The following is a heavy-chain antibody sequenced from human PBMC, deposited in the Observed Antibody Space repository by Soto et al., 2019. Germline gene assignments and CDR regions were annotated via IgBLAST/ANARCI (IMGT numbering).Heavy chain of an antibody. V-gene: IGHV1-69*18. CDR2: IIPIFGTP. D-gene: IGHD3-16*01. Sequence: QVQLEQSGAEVKRPGSSVKVSCKTSGDNFNTYPISWVRQAPGHRLEWMGKIIPIFGTPDYAQKFQGRVTINADEATTTVYMELRSPKSDDSAVYYCARDSRLWGSTGWKRENLFDIWGQGTMVTVSS. CDR3: ARDSRLWGSTGWKRENLFDI. J-gene: IGHJ3*02. CDR1: GDNFNTYP.